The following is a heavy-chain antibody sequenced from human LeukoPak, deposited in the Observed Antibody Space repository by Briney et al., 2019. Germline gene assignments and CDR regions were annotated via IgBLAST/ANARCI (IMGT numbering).Heavy chain of an antibody. CDR3: ARVGGTNYYYYGMDV. D-gene: IGHD1-26*01. V-gene: IGHV4-59*01. CDR2: IYYSGST. Sequence: PSETMSLTCTVSGGSISNYYWSWIRQPPGKGLEWIGYIYYSGSTNYNPSLKSRVTISVDTSKNQFSLKLSSVTAADTAVYYCARVGGTNYYYYGMDVWGQGTTVTVSS. CDR1: GGSISNYY. J-gene: IGHJ6*02.